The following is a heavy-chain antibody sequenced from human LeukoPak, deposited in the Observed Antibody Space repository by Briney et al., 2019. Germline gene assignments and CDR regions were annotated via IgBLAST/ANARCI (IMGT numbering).Heavy chain of an antibody. Sequence: GGSLRLSCAASGFTFSFYTMSWVRQAPGKGLEWVSSISTSSSYIYYADSLKGRFTISRDNAKNSLSLQMNSLRAEDTAVYYCARHRTASDYWGQGTLVTVSS. CDR3: ARHRTASDY. V-gene: IGHV3-21*01. J-gene: IGHJ4*02. CDR2: ISTSSSYI. D-gene: IGHD3-16*02. CDR1: GFTFSFYT.